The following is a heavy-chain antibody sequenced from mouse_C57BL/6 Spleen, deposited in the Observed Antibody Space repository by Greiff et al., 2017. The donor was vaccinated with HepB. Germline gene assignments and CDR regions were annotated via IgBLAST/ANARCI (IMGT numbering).Heavy chain of an antibody. V-gene: IGHV1-55*01. CDR3: ASYDYDPDYYAMDY. D-gene: IGHD2-4*01. Sequence: VQLQQPGAELVKPGASVKMSCKASGYTFTSYWITWVKQRPGQGLEWIGDIYPGSGSTNYNEKFKSKATLTVDTSSSTAYMQLSSLTSEDSAVYYCASYDYDPDYYAMDYWGQGTSVTVSS. J-gene: IGHJ4*01. CDR1: GYTFTSYW. CDR2: IYPGSGST.